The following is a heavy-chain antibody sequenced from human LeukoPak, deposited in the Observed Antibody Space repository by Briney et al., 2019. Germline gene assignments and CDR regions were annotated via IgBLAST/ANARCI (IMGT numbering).Heavy chain of an antibody. V-gene: IGHV3-21*01. D-gene: IGHD3-9*01. Sequence: PRGSLRLSCAGSGFTFSSYGMNWVRQAPGKGLEWVSSFSSSGTYVYYADSVKGRFTISRDNAKNSLSLQMNSLRADDAAVYYCARASSKQLAGYLPDGFDIWGQGTMVTVSS. CDR2: FSSSGTYV. J-gene: IGHJ3*02. CDR1: GFTFSSYG. CDR3: ARASSKQLAGYLPDGFDI.